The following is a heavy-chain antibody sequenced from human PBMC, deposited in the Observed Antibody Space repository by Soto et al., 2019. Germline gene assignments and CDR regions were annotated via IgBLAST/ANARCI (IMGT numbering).Heavy chain of an antibody. CDR1: GFTFSNYW. D-gene: IGHD1-7*01. J-gene: IGHJ6*02. Sequence: GGSLRLSCAASGFTFSNYWMHWVRQAPGKGLVWVSRINSHGSSTNYADSVKGRFTIPRDNAKNTLYLLVNSLTAEDTAVYYCAKTGTTIYNYYYGLAVSGHGTTVIVSS. CDR3: AKTGTTIYNYYYGLAV. V-gene: IGHV3-74*01. CDR2: INSHGSST.